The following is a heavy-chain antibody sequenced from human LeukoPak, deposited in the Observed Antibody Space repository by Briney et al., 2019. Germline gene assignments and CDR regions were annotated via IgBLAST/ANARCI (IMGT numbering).Heavy chain of an antibody. CDR1: GYTFTNYA. V-gene: IGHV7-4-1*02. CDR2: INTNTGNP. CDR3: ARGDYYDGSDYYYVSFFDY. J-gene: IGHJ4*02. Sequence: ASVKVSCKASGYTFTNYAMNWVRQAPGQGLEWMGWINTNTGNPTYAQGFTGRFVFSWDTSDSTAYLLISSLKAEDTAVYYCARGDYYDGSDYYYVSFFDYWGQGTLVTVSS. D-gene: IGHD3-22*01.